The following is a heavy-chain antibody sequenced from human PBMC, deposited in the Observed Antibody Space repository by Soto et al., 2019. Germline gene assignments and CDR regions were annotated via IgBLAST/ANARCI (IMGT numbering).Heavy chain of an antibody. Sequence: SETLCLTWSVSGGSISSYYWSWIRKPAGKGLEWIGRIYTSGSTNYNPSLKSRVTISVDTSKNQFSLKLSSVTAADTAVYYCARHRGYYDYYYYYGMDVWGQGTTVTVSS. CDR1: GGSISSYY. V-gene: IGHV4-4*07. CDR3: ARHRGYYDYYYYYGMDV. D-gene: IGHD3-3*01. CDR2: IYTSGST. J-gene: IGHJ6*02.